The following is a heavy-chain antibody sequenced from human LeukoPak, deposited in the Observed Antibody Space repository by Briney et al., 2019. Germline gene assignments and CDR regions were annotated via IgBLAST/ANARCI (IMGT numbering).Heavy chain of an antibody. CDR2: ISAYNGNA. J-gene: IGHJ4*02. V-gene: IGHV1-18*04. Sequence: ASVKVSCKASGYTFTSYGISWVRQAPGQGLEWMGWISAYNGNANCAQKLQGRVTMTTDTSTSTAYMELRSLRSDDTAVYYCARGAPLRLGELSLGQYDYWGRGTLVTVSS. CDR3: ARGAPLRLGELSLGQYDY. D-gene: IGHD3-16*02. CDR1: GYTFTSYG.